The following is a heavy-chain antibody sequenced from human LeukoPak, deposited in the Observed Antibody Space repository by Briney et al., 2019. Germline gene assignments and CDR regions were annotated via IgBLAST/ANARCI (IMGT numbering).Heavy chain of an antibody. CDR1: GFTFSNYW. D-gene: IGHD4-17*01. Sequence: PGGSLRLSCAASGFTFSNYWMHWVRQAPGKGLVWVSRINSDGSSTTSADSVKGRFTISRDNAKNTLYLQMNSLRAEDTAVYYCAKGGATVIDYWGQGTLVTLSS. J-gene: IGHJ4*02. CDR3: AKGGATVIDY. CDR2: INSDGSST. V-gene: IGHV3-74*01.